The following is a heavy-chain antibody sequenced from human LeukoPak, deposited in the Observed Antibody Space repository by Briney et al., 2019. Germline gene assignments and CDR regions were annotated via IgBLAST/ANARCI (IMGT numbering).Heavy chain of an antibody. CDR2: INPDSGGT. CDR1: GYTFTGYY. J-gene: IGHJ6*02. V-gene: IGHV1-2*02. D-gene: IGHD2-2*01. CDR3: ARAFGRVVVPAAPWYYYGMDV. Sequence: ASVKVSCKASGYTFTGYYMHWVRQAPGQGLEWMGWINPDSGGTNYAQKFQGRVTMTRDTSISTAYMELSRLRSDDTAVYYCARAFGRVVVPAAPWYYYGMDVWGQGTTVTVSS.